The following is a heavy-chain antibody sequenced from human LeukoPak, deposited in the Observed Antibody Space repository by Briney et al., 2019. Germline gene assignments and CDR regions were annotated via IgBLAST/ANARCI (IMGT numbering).Heavy chain of an antibody. Sequence: GGSLRLSCAASGFTFSTYGMHWVRQAPGKGLEWVAFIWYDGSNKYSADSVKGRFAISRDNSKNTLSLQMNNLRAEDTAVYYCAKEVEWPHYGLDVWGQGTTVTVSS. D-gene: IGHD3-3*01. J-gene: IGHJ6*02. CDR1: GFTFSTYG. CDR3: AKEVEWPHYGLDV. V-gene: IGHV3-30*02. CDR2: IWYDGSNK.